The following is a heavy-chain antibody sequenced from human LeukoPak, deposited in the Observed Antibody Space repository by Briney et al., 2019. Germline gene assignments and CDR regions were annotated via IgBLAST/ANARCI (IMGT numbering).Heavy chain of an antibody. CDR1: GFTVSSNY. D-gene: IGHD3-22*01. CDR2: IYSGGST. Sequence: GGSLRLSCAASGFTVSSNYMSWVRQAPGKGLEWVSVIYSGGSTYYADSVKGRFTISRDNSKNTLYLQMNSLRAEDTAVYYCASSYYYDSSGTKGDWYFDLWGRGTLVTVSS. CDR3: ASSYYYDSSGTKGDWYFDL. J-gene: IGHJ2*01. V-gene: IGHV3-66*01.